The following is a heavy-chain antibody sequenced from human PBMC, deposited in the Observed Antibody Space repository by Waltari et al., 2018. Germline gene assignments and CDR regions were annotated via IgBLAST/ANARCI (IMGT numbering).Heavy chain of an antibody. J-gene: IGHJ6*02. V-gene: IGHV3-15*07. Sequence: EVQLAESGGDLVKPGGCLRVSCGACGFTVSHPWMNWVRLDTGKGLGWVGRIKSKTDSGTTDYAAPVKGRFTISRDDSKNTLFLQINSLKTEDTAVYYCTAQKWGKQWLVMYYGMDVWGQGTTVTVSS. CDR2: IKSKTDSGTT. D-gene: IGHD6-19*01. CDR1: GFTVSHPW. CDR3: TAQKWGKQWLVMYYGMDV.